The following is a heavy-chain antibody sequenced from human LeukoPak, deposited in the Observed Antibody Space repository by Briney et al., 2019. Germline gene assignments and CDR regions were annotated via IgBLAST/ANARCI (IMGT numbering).Heavy chain of an antibody. J-gene: IGHJ5*02. CDR3: ARDYCSSTSCHSNWFDP. V-gene: IGHV1-2*02. CDR2: INPNSGGT. CDR1: GYTFTGYY. D-gene: IGHD2-2*01. Sequence: ASVKVSCKASGYTFTGYYMHWVRQAPGQGLEWMGWINPNSGGTNYAQKFQGRVTMTRDTSISTAYMEPSRLRSDDTAVYYCARDYCSSTSCHSNWFDPWGQGTLVTVSS.